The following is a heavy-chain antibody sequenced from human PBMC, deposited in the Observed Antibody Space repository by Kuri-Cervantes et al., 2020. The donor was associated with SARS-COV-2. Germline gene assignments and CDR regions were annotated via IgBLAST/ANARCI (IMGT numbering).Heavy chain of an antibody. CDR1: GGSFSGYY. CDR3: ARVGRVGATWADFDY. J-gene: IGHJ4*02. V-gene: IGHV4-34*01. D-gene: IGHD1-26*01. CDR2: INHSGST. Sequence: SETLSLTCAVYGGSFSGYYWSWIRQPPGKGLEWIGEINHSGSTNYNPSLKSRVTISVDTSKNQFSLKLSSVTAADTAVYYCARVGRVGATWADFDYWGQGTLVTVSS.